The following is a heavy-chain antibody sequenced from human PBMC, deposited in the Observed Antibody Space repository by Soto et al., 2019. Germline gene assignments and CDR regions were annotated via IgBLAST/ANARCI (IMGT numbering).Heavy chain of an antibody. CDR3: TRIYCTTTSCFINGMDV. Sequence: SETLLVTCGVSGYGITNGYHWGWIRRPPGKELEWIGTLSHSGDTYYNPSLKSRVTISIDTAKNHLSLILSSVTAADTATYYCTRIYCTTTSCFINGMDVWGQGPTVT. CDR2: LSHSGDT. CDR1: GYGITNGYH. J-gene: IGHJ6*02. V-gene: IGHV4-38-2*01. D-gene: IGHD2-2*01.